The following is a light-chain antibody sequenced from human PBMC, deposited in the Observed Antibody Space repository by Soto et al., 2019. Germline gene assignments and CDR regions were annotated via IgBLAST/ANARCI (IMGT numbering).Light chain of an antibody. Sequence: QSALTQPASVSGSPGQSITISCTGTSSDVGNYNYVSWYQQYPGRVPKLLIYMVSHRPSGVSNRFSGSKSGNTASLTISGLQSEFVADRLPTTSTPGSLYVFGTGTKVTVL. CDR3: TTSTPGSLYV. CDR2: MVS. V-gene: IGLV2-14*01. CDR1: SSDVGNYNY. J-gene: IGLJ1*01.